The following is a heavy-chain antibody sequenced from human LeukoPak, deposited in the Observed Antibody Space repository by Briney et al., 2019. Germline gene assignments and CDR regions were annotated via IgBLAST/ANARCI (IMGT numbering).Heavy chain of an antibody. D-gene: IGHD2-21*02. J-gene: IGHJ6*03. V-gene: IGHV3-66*02. CDR3: ARGVKIAGLRGYIDV. CDR1: GFTVSSNY. Sequence: GGSLRLSCAASGFTVSSNYMNWVRQAPGKGLEWVSVIYSGGSTYYADSVKGRFTISRDNSRNTLYLQMNSLRDEDTAVYYCARGVKIAGLRGYIDVWGKGTTVTVSS. CDR2: IYSGGST.